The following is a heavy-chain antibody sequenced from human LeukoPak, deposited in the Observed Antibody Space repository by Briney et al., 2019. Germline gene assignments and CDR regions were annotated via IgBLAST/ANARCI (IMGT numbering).Heavy chain of an antibody. CDR1: GFSFSRYS. J-gene: IGHJ4*02. V-gene: IGHV3-48*04. D-gene: IGHD3-22*01. CDR3: AKRADSSAHSFDY. Sequence: TGGSLRLSCAASGFSFSRYSMKWVRQAPGRGLEWLSYIRSSDSTTYYADSVKGRFTISRDNAKNSLYLQMDSLRVEDTAVYYCAKRADSSAHSFDYWGQGTLVTVSS. CDR2: IRSSDSTT.